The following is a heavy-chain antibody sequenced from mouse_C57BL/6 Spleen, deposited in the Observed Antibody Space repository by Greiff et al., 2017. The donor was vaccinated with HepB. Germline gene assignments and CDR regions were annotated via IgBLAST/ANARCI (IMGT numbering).Heavy chain of an antibody. CDR3: ARYYYGSSWFAY. J-gene: IGHJ3*01. CDR2: IHPNSGST. CDR1: GYTFTSYW. D-gene: IGHD1-1*01. V-gene: IGHV1-64*01. Sequence: VQLQQPGAELVKPGASVKLSCKASGYTFTSYWMPWVKQRPGQGLEWIGMIHPNSGSTNYNEKFKSKATLTVDKSSSTAYMQLSSLTSEDSAVYYCARYYYGSSWFAYWGQGTLVTVSA.